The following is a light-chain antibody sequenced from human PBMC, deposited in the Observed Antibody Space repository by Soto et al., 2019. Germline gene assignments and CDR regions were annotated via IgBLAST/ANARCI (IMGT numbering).Light chain of an antibody. CDR3: LQYADSPKT. CDR1: QSVGANY. Sequence: DIVLTQSPETLSVSPGERATLSCRASQSVGANYLAWYQQEPGQAPRLLISDASRRAIGIPDRFSGSGSGTDFTLTISRLEPEDFAVYYCLQYADSPKTFGQGTKVEIK. V-gene: IGKV3-20*01. CDR2: DAS. J-gene: IGKJ1*01.